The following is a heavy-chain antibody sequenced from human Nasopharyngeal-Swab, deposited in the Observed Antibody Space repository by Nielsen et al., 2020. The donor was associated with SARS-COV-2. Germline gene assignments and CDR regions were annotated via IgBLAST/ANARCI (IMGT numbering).Heavy chain of an antibody. CDR3: ARARGAYGDYYYYYTDV. CDR2: TYYRFKWYN. V-gene: IGHV6-1*01. D-gene: IGHD4-17*01. J-gene: IGHJ6*03. Sequence: WIRQSPSRGLEWLGRTYYRFKWYNDCAVSVKSRITINPDTSKNQFSLHLNSVTPEDTAVYYCARARGAYGDYYYYYTDVWGKGTTVTVSS.